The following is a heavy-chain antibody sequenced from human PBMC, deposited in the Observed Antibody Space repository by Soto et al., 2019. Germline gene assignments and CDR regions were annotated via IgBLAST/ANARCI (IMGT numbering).Heavy chain of an antibody. J-gene: IGHJ4*02. CDR2: ISGSGSIV. D-gene: IGHD3-16*02. Sequence: VGSLRLSCETSGFTFTNFDLTWVRQAPGKGLEWVAFISGSGSIVYYRDSVKGRCTISKDDVKTSLFLQMDRLRPEDTAVYYCVRGERNIIAPSYRKWGIYFDYWGQGTLVSVSS. V-gene: IGHV3-48*03. CDR1: GFTFTNFD. CDR3: VRGERNIIAPSYRKWGIYFDY.